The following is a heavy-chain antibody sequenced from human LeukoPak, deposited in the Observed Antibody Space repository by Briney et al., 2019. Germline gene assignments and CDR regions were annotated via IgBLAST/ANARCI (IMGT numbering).Heavy chain of an antibody. CDR2: ISYDGSNK. CDR1: GFTFSSYG. Sequence: GGSLRLSCAASGFTFSSYGMHWVRQAPGKGLEWVAVISYDGSNKYYADPVKGRFTISRDNSKNTLYLQMNSLRAEDTAVYYCAKVVAATVEYYYYAMDVWGQGTTVTVSS. V-gene: IGHV3-30*18. J-gene: IGHJ6*02. CDR3: AKVVAATVEYYYYAMDV. D-gene: IGHD2-15*01.